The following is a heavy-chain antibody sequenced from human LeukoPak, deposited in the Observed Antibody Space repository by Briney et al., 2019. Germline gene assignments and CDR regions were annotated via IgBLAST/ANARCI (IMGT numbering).Heavy chain of an antibody. CDR1: GGSISSSSYY. CDR2: IYYSGST. CDR3: ARDRDSSSWYYQVFDY. J-gene: IGHJ4*02. D-gene: IGHD6-13*01. V-gene: IGHV4-39*07. Sequence: PSETLSLTCTVSGGSISSSSYYWSWIRQPPGKGLEWIGSIYYSGSTYYNPSLKSRVTISVDTSKNQFSLKLSSVTAADTAVYYCARDRDSSSWYYQVFDYWGQGTLVTVSS.